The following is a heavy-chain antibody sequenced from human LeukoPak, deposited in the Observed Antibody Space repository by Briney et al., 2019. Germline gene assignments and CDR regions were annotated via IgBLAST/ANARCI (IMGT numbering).Heavy chain of an antibody. CDR1: GGSISSSNW. D-gene: IGHD5-12*01. CDR3: ARSLVRLRHYYGMDV. J-gene: IGHJ6*04. Sequence: PSETLSLTCAVSGGSISSSNWWSWVRQPPGKGLEWIGEIYHSGSTNYNPSLKSRVTISVDKSKNQFSLKLSSVTAADTAVYYCARSLVRLRHYYGMDVWGKGTTVTVSS. V-gene: IGHV4-4*02. CDR2: IYHSGST.